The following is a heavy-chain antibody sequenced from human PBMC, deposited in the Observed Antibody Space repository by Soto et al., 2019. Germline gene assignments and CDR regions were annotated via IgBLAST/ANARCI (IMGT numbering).Heavy chain of an antibody. V-gene: IGHV1-69*01. Sequence: QVQLVQSGAEVKKPGSSVKVSCKASGGTFSSYAISWVRQAPGQGLEWMGGIIPIFGTANYAQKFQGRVTITADESTSTAYMELSSLRSEDTAVYYCSRLDCGGNDYYYGMDVWGQGTTVTVSS. CDR2: IIPIFGTA. D-gene: IGHD4-17*01. J-gene: IGHJ6*02. CDR3: SRLDCGGNDYYYGMDV. CDR1: GGTFSSYA.